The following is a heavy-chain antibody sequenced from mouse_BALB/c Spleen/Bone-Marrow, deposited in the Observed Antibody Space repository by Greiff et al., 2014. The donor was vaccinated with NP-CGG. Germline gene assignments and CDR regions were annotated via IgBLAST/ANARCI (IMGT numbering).Heavy chain of an antibody. J-gene: IGHJ4*01. CDR2: ISPFNGDT. CDR1: GYSFTGYF. CDR3: GRWGDGYYYAMDY. V-gene: IGHV1-37*01. D-gene: IGHD2-3*01. Sequence: EVQLVESGPDLVKPGASVKLSCKASGYSFTGYFLNWVRQSHGKSLEWIGRISPFNGDTFYNQKFKGKATLTVDKSSTTAHMELLSLTSEDSAVYYCGRWGDGYYYAMDYWGQGTSVTVSS.